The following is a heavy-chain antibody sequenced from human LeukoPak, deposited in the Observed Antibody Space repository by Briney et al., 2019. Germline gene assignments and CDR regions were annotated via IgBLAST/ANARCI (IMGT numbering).Heavy chain of an antibody. CDR1: GFTFSSYA. J-gene: IGHJ4*02. Sequence: GGSLRLSCAASGFTFSSYAMHWVRQAPGKGLEYVSAISSNGGSTYYANSVKGGFTISRDNSKNTLYLQMGSLRAEDMAVYYCARVRGAYYFDYWGQGTLVTVSS. V-gene: IGHV3-64*01. D-gene: IGHD3-10*01. CDR2: ISSNGGST. CDR3: ARVRGAYYFDY.